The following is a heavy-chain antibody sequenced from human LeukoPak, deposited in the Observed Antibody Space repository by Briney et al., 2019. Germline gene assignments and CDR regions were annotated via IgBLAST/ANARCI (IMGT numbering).Heavy chain of an antibody. CDR3: ARVMGAANFDY. D-gene: IGHD1-26*01. Sequence: SETLSLTCAVSGGSFSAFHWTWIRQPPGQGLEWIGEINGSGKTNYNPSLKSRVTISVDTSTNQFSLKMTSVTAADTAVYYCARVMGAANFDYWGQGTLVTVSS. CDR2: INGSGKT. J-gene: IGHJ4*02. CDR1: GGSFSAFH. V-gene: IGHV4-34*01.